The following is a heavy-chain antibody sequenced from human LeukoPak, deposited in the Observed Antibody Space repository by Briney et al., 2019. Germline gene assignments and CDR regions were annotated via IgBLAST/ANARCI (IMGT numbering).Heavy chain of an antibody. CDR2: IIPSSGST. V-gene: IGHV1-46*01. CDR1: GYAFTSYH. D-gene: IGHD4-11*01. J-gene: IGHJ4*02. Sequence: ASVKVSCKASGYAFTSYHVHWMRQAPGQGLGWMGIIIPSSGSTTYAQKFQGRVTMTRDTSTSTVYMELSSLTSDDTAVYFCARSDYNDYRGLGFWGQGTLVTVSS. CDR3: ARSDYNDYRGLGF.